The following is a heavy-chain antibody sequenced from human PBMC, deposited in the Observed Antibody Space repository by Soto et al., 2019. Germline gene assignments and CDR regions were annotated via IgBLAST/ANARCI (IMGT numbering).Heavy chain of an antibody. CDR2: IIPIVDAT. J-gene: IGHJ3*02. D-gene: IGHD4-17*01. CDR3: ASAPPNDNGEHDAFDI. CDR1: GGTFSRHA. Sequence: QVQLVQSGTEVKKPGSSVKVSCKASGGTFSRHAVSWVRQAPGQGLEWMGAIIPIVDATNDAQKFQDRVTITADESTSTVYMELRSLISEDTAVYFCASAPPNDNGEHDAFDIWGQGTMVIVSS. V-gene: IGHV1-69*12.